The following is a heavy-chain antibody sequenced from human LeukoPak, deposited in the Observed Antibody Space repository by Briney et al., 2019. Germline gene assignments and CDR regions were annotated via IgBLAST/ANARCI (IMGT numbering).Heavy chain of an antibody. J-gene: IGHJ4*02. CDR2: IWYDGSNK. D-gene: IGHD1-7*01. V-gene: IGHV3-33*01. CDR3: ARDGNWNYGSAGLDY. CDR1: GFTFSSYG. Sequence: GGSLRLSCAASGFTFSSYGMHWVRQAPGEGLEWVAVIWYDGSNKYYADSVKGRFTISRDNSKNTLYLQMNSLRAEDTAVYYCARDGNWNYGSAGLDYWGQGTLVTVSS.